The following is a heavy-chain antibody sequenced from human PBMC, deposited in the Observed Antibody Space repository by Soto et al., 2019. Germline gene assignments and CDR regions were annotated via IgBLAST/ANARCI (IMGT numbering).Heavy chain of an antibody. CDR2: ISGSGGST. D-gene: IGHD3-3*01. Sequence: PGGSLRLSCAASGFTFSSYAMSWVRQAPGKGLEWVSAISGSGGSTYYADSVKGRFTISRDNSKNTLYLQMNSLRAEDTAVYYCAKAHYDFWSGYYLGSDFDYWGQGS. CDR1: GFTFSSYA. J-gene: IGHJ4*02. CDR3: AKAHYDFWSGYYLGSDFDY. V-gene: IGHV3-23*01.